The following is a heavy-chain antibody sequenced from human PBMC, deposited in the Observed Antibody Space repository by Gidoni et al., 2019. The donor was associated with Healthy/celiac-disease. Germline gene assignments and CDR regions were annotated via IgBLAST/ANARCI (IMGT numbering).Heavy chain of an antibody. CDR3: ARVRYYGSGSHACDY. J-gene: IGHJ4*02. D-gene: IGHD3-10*01. Sequence: QVQLQESRPGLVKPSQTLSLTCTVSGGSISSGDYYWSWIRQPPGKGLEWIGYIYYSGSTYYNPSIKSRVTISVDTSKNQFSLKLSSVTDEDTAVDYCARVRYYGSGSHACDYWGQGTLVTVSS. CDR2: IYYSGST. CDR1: GGSISSGDYY. V-gene: IGHV4-30-4*01.